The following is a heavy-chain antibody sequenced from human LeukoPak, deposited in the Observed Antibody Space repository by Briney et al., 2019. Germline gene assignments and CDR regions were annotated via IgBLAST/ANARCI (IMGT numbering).Heavy chain of an antibody. Sequence: GGSLRLSCAASGFTFSNAWMSWVRQAPGKGLEWVGRIKSQIDGGTTDYAAPVKGRFTISREDSKDTVYLQMNSLKTEDTAVYYCATRIMITFGGVIVYYYFDYWGQGTLVTVSS. V-gene: IGHV3-15*01. J-gene: IGHJ4*02. CDR1: GFTFSNAW. D-gene: IGHD3-16*02. CDR2: IKSQIDGGTT. CDR3: ATRIMITFGGVIVYYYFDY.